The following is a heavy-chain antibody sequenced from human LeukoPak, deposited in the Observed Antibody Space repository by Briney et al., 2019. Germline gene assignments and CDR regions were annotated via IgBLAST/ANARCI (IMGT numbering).Heavy chain of an antibody. CDR2: IKSDGKT. CDR1: GFTFRRYW. V-gene: IGHV3-74*01. D-gene: IGHD3-3*01. Sequence: SLRLSCEASGFTFRRYWMHWVRQAPGKGLVWASRIKSDGKTIYADSVKGRFTISRDNAKNTVSLQMSSLRADDTGVYYCARAPSEVGGYYPEYFRHWGQGTLVTVSS. CDR3: ARAPSEVGGYYPEYFRH. J-gene: IGHJ1*01.